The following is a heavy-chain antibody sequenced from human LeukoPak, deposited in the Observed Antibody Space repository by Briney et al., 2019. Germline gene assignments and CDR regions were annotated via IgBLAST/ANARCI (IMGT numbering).Heavy chain of an antibody. CDR1: GFTFSSYS. D-gene: IGHD3-10*01. V-gene: IGHV3-9*01. Sequence: GGSLRLSCAASGFTFSSYSMNWVRQAPGKGLEWVSGISWNTGTIGYADSVKGRFTISRDNAENSLYLQMNSLRVEDTALYYCVRSITMFQHWGQGTLVTVSS. CDR2: ISWNTGTI. J-gene: IGHJ1*01. CDR3: VRSITMFQH.